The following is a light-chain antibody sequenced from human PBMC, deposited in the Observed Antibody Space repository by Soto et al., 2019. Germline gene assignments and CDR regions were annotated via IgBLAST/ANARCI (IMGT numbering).Light chain of an antibody. Sequence: EIVLTQSPGTLSLSPGERATLSCRASQSVSSSYLAWYQQKPGQAPRLLIYGVSSRATGVPDRFSGSGSGTDFTLTISRLEPEDFAVYYCQQYIIPTTLGQGTRLEIK. CDR3: QQYIIPTT. V-gene: IGKV3-20*01. CDR2: GVS. CDR1: QSVSSSY. J-gene: IGKJ5*01.